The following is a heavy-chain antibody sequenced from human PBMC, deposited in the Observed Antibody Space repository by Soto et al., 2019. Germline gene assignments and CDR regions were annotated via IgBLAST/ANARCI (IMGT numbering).Heavy chain of an antibody. CDR1: GYSFDSYA. Sequence: QVQLVQSGATQEKPGASVKVSCEAIGYSFDSYAYSWVRQAPGQGLEWMGRIGSGDTNYAQKLQGRVTMTTDTSTNTAYMELRSLRSDDTALYYCARENDPYGFDLWGHGTMVTVSS. CDR3: ARENDPYGFDL. J-gene: IGHJ3*01. V-gene: IGHV1-18*01. CDR2: IGSGDT.